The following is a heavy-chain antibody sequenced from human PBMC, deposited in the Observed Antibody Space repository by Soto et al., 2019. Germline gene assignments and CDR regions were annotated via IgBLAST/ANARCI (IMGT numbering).Heavy chain of an antibody. J-gene: IGHJ6*02. Sequence: SETLSLTCTVSGGSISSSSYCWGWIRQPPGKGLEWIGSIYYSGSTYYNPSLKSRVTISVDTSKNQFSLKLSSVTAADTAMYYCARRRDDYYYYGMDVWGQGTTVTVSS. CDR2: IYYSGST. CDR3: ARRRDDYYYYGMDV. CDR1: GGSISSSSYC. V-gene: IGHV4-39*01.